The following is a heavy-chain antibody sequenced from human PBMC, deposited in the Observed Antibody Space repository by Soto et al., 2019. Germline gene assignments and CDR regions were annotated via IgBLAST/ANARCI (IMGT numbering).Heavy chain of an antibody. D-gene: IGHD6-13*01. CDR3: VGDIRGSSSTN. Sequence: EVQLVESGGGLVQPGGSLRLSCAASGFTFSSYWMSWVRQAPGKGLGWVATINQCGSSKSYADSVKGLFTISRDNAKNSLYLQMNGLRAEDTAVYYCVGDIRGSSSTNWGQGTLLTVSS. J-gene: IGHJ4*02. CDR1: GFTFSSYW. V-gene: IGHV3-7*01. CDR2: INQCGSSK.